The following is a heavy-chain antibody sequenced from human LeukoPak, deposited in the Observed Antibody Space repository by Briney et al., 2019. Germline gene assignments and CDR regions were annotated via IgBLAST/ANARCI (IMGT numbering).Heavy chain of an antibody. J-gene: IGHJ4*02. CDR2: ISGSGGST. Sequence: GGSLRLSCAASGFTLSSYAMSWVRQAPGKGLEWVSAISGSGGSTYYADSVKGRFTISRDNSKNTLYLQMNSLRAEDTAVYYCAKGSEYYDILTGYYFPTYYFDYWGQGTLVTVSS. D-gene: IGHD3-9*01. CDR3: AKGSEYYDILTGYYFPTYYFDY. V-gene: IGHV3-23*01. CDR1: GFTLSSYA.